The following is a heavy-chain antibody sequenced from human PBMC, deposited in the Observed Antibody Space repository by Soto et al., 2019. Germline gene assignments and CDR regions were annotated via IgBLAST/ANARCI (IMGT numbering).Heavy chain of an antibody. Sequence: QLQLQETGSGLLKPSQTLSLTCAVSGGSISSGGYSWSWIRQAPGKGLELIGSISHTGSTDYKASLQRRVTLSVDRSKNHFFLNLTSVTAADTAVYYCARNNGDFDYWGQGTLVTVSS. CDR3: ARNNGDFDY. D-gene: IGHD1-1*01. J-gene: IGHJ4*02. V-gene: IGHV4-30-2*01. CDR1: GGSISSGGYS. CDR2: ISHTGST.